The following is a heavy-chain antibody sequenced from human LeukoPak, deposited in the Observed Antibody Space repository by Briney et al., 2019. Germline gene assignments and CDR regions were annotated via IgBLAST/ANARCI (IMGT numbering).Heavy chain of an antibody. J-gene: IGHJ4*02. CDR2: IWYDGHNN. CDR1: GFTFSKYG. CDR3: AREWGLIAVAGGPGY. D-gene: IGHD2-21*01. V-gene: IGHV3-33*01. Sequence: GGSLGLSCVASGFTFSKYGMHWVRQAPGKGLQWLAIIWYDGHNNYYADSVKGRFTISRDNSKNTLFLEMNDLKAEDTAVYYCAREWGLIAVAGGPGYWGQGTLVTVSS.